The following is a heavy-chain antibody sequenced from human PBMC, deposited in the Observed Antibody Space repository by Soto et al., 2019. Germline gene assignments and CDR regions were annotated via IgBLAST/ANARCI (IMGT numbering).Heavy chain of an antibody. CDR3: ARSTGTNGGDAFDI. J-gene: IGHJ3*02. CDR1: GFSLSTSGVG. Sequence: QITLKESGPTLVKPTQTLTLTCTFSGFSLSTSGVGVGWIRQPPGKALEWLALIYWDDDKRYSPSLKSRLTITKDTSKNQGVLTMTNMDPVDTATYYCARSTGTNGGDAFDIWGQGTMVTVSS. D-gene: IGHD1-1*01. V-gene: IGHV2-5*02. CDR2: IYWDDDK.